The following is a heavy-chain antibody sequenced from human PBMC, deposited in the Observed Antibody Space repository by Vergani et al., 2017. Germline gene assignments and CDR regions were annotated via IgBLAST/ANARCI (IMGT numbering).Heavy chain of an antibody. V-gene: IGHV4-38-2*01. CDR1: GYSISSGYY. D-gene: IGHD3-22*01. Sequence: QVQLQQWGPGLVKPSETLSLTCAVSGYSISSGYYWGWLRQPPGKGLGWIGSIYHSGITYYNPSLKSRVTISVDTSKNLFSLKLSSVTAADTAVYYCARRHRGWLGDYWGQGTLVTVSS. CDR2: IYHSGIT. J-gene: IGHJ4*02. CDR3: ARRHRGWLGDY.